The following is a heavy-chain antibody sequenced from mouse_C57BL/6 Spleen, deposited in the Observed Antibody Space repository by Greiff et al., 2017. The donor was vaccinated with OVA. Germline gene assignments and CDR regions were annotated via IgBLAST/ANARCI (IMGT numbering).Heavy chain of an antibody. D-gene: IGHD1-1*01. J-gene: IGHJ3*01. Sequence: QVQLQQPGAELVRPGSSVKLSCKASGYTFTSYWMDWVKQRPGQGLEWIGNIYPSDSETHYNQKFKDKATLTVDKSSSTAYMQRSSLTSEDSAVYYCARWGYGSSAFAYWGQGTLVTVSA. V-gene: IGHV1-61*01. CDR1: GYTFTSYW. CDR3: ARWGYGSSAFAY. CDR2: IYPSDSET.